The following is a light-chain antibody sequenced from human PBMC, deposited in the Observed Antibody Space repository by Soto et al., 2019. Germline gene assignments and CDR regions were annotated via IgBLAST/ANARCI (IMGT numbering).Light chain of an antibody. J-gene: IGKJ4*01. V-gene: IGKV3-11*01. CDR3: QQRGNWPLT. Sequence: EIVLTQSPATLSLSPGERATLSCRASQSVSIYLAWYQQKPGQAPRLLIHDASNRATGIPARFSGRGSATAFTLPISSLEPEDCAVYYCQQRGNWPLTFGGGTKVEIK. CDR2: DAS. CDR1: QSVSIY.